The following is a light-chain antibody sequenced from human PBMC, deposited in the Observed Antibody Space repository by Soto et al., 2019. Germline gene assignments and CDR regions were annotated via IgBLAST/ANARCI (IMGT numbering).Light chain of an antibody. CDR3: QHYGSSLPIT. V-gene: IGKV3-20*01. J-gene: IGKJ3*01. CDR1: QTISSGY. Sequence: EIWLTQSPGTLSLSPGKRATLSWGAGQTISSGYFACYQQRPRQAPRLLFGVASSRATGITESFSGRGSCTKLSLIISRMEHEDFSVYYCQHYGSSLPITFGPGTKVDIK. CDR2: VAS.